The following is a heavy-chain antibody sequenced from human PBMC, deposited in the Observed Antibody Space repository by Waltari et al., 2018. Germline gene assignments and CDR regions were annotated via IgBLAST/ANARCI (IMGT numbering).Heavy chain of an antibody. V-gene: IGHV3-48*03. J-gene: IGHJ6*03. CDR3: ARGYYYYYMDV. CDR1: GFTFRSYE. Sequence: EVQLVESGGGLVQPGGSLRLSCAASGFTFRSYEMNWVRQAPGKGLEWVSYISSSGSTIYYADSVKGRFTISRDNAKNSLYLQMNSLRAEDTAVYYCARGYYYYYMDVWGKGTTVTVSS. CDR2: ISSSGSTI.